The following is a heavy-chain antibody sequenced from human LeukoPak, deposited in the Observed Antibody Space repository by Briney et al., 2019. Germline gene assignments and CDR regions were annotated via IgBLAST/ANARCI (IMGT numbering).Heavy chain of an antibody. CDR2: IYYSGST. J-gene: IGHJ3*01. CDR3: ARITDRTIFGEIMHGFDV. D-gene: IGHD3-3*01. CDR1: GGSISSSSYY. V-gene: IGHV4-39*01. Sequence: PSETLSLTCTVSGGSISSSSYYWGWNRQPPGKGLEWIGSIYYSGSTYYNPSLKSRVTISVDTSKNQFSLKLSSVTAADTAVYYCARITDRTIFGEIMHGFDVWGQGAPVTVSS.